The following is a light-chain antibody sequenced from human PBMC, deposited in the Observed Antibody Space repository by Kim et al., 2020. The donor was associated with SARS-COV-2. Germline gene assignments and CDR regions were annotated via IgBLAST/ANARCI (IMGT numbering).Light chain of an antibody. J-gene: IGKJ1*01. CDR2: GAS. Sequence: VHPGESATLSCRASQSVRSSLAWYQQKSGQVPRLLIYGASTRAAGIPARFSGSGSGTEFTLTISSLQSEDFAVYYCQQYTNWPRTFGQGTKG. V-gene: IGKV3-15*01. CDR1: QSVRSS. CDR3: QQYTNWPRT.